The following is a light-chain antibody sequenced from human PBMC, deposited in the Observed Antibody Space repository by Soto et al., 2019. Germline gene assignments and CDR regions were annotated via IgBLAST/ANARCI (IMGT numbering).Light chain of an antibody. J-gene: IGKJ1*01. V-gene: IGKV1-39*01. CDR2: TAS. CDR1: QSISSY. CDR3: QHTYNTPWT. Sequence: DIQMTQSPSSLSASVGDRVTITCRASQSISSYLNWYQHKPGKAPKLLIYTASSLHSGVPSRFSGSGSGTDFTLTISSLQPEDFATYYCQHTYNTPWTFGQGTKVDIK.